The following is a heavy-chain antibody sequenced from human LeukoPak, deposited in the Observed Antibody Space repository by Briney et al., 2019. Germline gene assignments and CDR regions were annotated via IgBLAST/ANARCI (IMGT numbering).Heavy chain of an antibody. CDR2: ISYDGSNK. D-gene: IGHD1-26*01. V-gene: IGHV3-30-3*01. J-gene: IGHJ5*02. CDR1: GFTFSSYA. Sequence: GGSLRLSCAASGFTFSSYAMHWVRQAPGKGLEWVAVISYDGSNKYYADSVKGRFTISRDNSKNTLYLQMNSLRAEDTAVYYCARGQERWELLYGVLDPWGQGTLVTVSS. CDR3: ARGQERWELLYGVLDP.